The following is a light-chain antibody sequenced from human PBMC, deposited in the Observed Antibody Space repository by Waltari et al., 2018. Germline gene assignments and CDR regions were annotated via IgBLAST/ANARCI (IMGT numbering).Light chain of an antibody. J-gene: IGKJ1*01. CDR3: QQYSSSSRT. Sequence: DIQMTQSPSTLAASVGDSVTITCRASQSISNWLAWYQQKPGKAPNLLIYKASSLESGVPSRFSASGSGTEFTLTISILQPDDFATYYCQQYSSSSRTFGQGTKVEIK. CDR1: QSISNW. V-gene: IGKV1-5*03. CDR2: KAS.